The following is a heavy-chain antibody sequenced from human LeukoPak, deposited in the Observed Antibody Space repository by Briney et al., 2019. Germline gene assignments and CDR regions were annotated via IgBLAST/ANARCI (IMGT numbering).Heavy chain of an antibody. Sequence: PGGSLRLSCAASGFTFSSYEMHWVRQAPGKGLEWVSSISYSGSTTYYADSVKGRFTISRDYAKNSLYLQMNSLRAEDTAVYYCARGGYYGSGRALDYWGQGTLVTVSS. CDR1: GFTFSSYE. J-gene: IGHJ4*02. CDR2: ISYSGSTT. CDR3: ARGGYYGSGRALDY. V-gene: IGHV3-48*03. D-gene: IGHD3-10*01.